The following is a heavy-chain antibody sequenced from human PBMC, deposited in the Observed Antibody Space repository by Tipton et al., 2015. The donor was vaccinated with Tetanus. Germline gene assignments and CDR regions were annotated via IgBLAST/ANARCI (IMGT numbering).Heavy chain of an antibody. CDR1: GFTFSFYW. CDR2: ISSSGST. V-gene: IGHV4-4*08. J-gene: IGHJ6*02. Sequence: LRLSCAASGFTFSFYWMNWVRQAPGKGLEWLAYISSSGSTNSNYSLKSRITMSRDTSKNQFSLRLSSVTAADTAVYYCARDHGITWGGMGYYYGMDVWGQGTTVTVSS. D-gene: IGHD3-16*01. CDR3: ARDHGITWGGMGYYYGMDV.